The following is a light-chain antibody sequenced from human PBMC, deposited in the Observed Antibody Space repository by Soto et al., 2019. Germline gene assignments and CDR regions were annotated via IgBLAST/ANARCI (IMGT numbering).Light chain of an antibody. Sequence: EIVMTQSPATLSVSPGERATLSCRASQSVSTNLAWYQQKPGQGPRLLIYDASNRATGIPARFSGSGSGTDFTLTISSLEPEDFAVYYCQQCGSSSTFGQGTRLEIK. J-gene: IGKJ5*01. CDR3: QQCGSSST. V-gene: IGKV3-11*01. CDR1: QSVSTN. CDR2: DAS.